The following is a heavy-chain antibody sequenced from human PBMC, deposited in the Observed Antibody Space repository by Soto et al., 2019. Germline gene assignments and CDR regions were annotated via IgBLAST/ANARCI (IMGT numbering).Heavy chain of an antibody. Sequence: PGGSLRLSCVGSGFIFSNAWMNWIRLAPGKGPEWVARIKSKPAGGTIDYAAPVKGRFTISRDDSKDTVYLQMNSLNSDDTAVYYCSTGGYYLDFWGQGTLVTVSS. CDR3: STGGYYLDF. CDR1: GFIFSNAW. V-gene: IGHV3-15*07. J-gene: IGHJ4*02. CDR2: IKSKPAGGTI.